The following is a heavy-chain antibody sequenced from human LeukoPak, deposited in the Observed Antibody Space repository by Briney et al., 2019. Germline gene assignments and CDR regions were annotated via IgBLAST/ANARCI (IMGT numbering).Heavy chain of an antibody. D-gene: IGHD3-22*01. J-gene: IGHJ4*02. Sequence: GGSLRLSCAASGFTFSSYSMNWVRQAPGRGLEWVSYVSSSGNTIYYADSVKGRFTISRDNAKNSLYLQMNSLRAEDTAVYYCAREVTNDKEGYWGQGTLVTVSS. V-gene: IGHV3-48*01. CDR3: AREVTNDKEGY. CDR1: GFTFSSYS. CDR2: VSSSGNTI.